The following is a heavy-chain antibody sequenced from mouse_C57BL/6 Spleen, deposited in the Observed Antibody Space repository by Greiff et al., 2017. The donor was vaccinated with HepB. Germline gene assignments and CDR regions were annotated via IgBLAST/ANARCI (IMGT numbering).Heavy chain of an antibody. CDR2: INPNNGGT. J-gene: IGHJ4*01. V-gene: IGHV1-26*01. CDR3: ASYEEGYDYYAMDY. D-gene: IGHD2-2*01. CDR1: GYTFTDYY. Sequence: VQLQQSGPELVKPGASVKISCKASGYTFTDYYMNWVKQSHGKSLEWIGDINPNNGGTSYNQKFKGKATLTVDKSSSTAYMELRSLTSEDSAVYYCASYEEGYDYYAMDYWGQGTSVTVSS.